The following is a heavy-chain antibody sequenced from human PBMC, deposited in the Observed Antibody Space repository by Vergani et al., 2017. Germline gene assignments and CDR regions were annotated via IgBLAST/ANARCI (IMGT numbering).Heavy chain of an antibody. Sequence: QVQLVESGGGVVQPGRSLRLSCAASGFTFSSYGMHWVRQAPGKGLEWVAVIWYDGSNKYYADSVKGRFTISRDNSKNTLYLQMNSLRAEDTAVYYCAKWGPRITMIALGAFDIWGQGTMVTVSS. D-gene: IGHD3-22*01. CDR2: IWYDGSNK. CDR1: GFTFSSYG. J-gene: IGHJ3*02. V-gene: IGHV3-33*06. CDR3: AKWGPRITMIALGAFDI.